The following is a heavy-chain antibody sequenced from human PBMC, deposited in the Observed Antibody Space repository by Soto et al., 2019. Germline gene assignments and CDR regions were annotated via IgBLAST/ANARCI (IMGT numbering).Heavy chain of an antibody. CDR3: GRGQATFDP. J-gene: IGHJ5*02. V-gene: IGHV1-3*04. CDR1: GYTFTNYA. CDR2: INTANGDT. Sequence: QIQLVQSGAEMKKPGASVKVSCKASGYTFTNYAMHWVRQAPGQRLEWMGRINTANGDTIYSLNFQGRVTITRDTSASTVYLELSSLRFEDTAVYYCGRGQATFDPWGQGTLVTVSS.